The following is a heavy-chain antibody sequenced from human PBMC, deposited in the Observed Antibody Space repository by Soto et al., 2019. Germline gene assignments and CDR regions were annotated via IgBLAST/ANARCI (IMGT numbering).Heavy chain of an antibody. Sequence: GGSLRLSCAASGFTFSSYAMSWVRQAPGKGLEWVSAISGSGGSTYYADSVKGRFTISRDNSKNTLYLQMNSLRAEDTAVYYCAKDMLLWFGELFQLDYWGQGTLVTVSS. D-gene: IGHD3-10*01. V-gene: IGHV3-23*01. CDR3: AKDMLLWFGELFQLDY. CDR2: ISGSGGST. J-gene: IGHJ4*02. CDR1: GFTFSSYA.